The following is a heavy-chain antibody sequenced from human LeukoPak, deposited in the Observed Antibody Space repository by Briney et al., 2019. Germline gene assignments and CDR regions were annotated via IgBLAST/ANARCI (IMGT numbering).Heavy chain of an antibody. D-gene: IGHD2-2*01. Sequence: HSGGSLRLSCAASGLTASHSVNNAMSWVRHAPGKGLEWVSGITTSGSTYYADSVKGRFTISRENSNNTLYLHMDSLRAEDTAVYYCAKRAYCSSTSCYAFDYWGQGTLVTVSS. V-gene: IGHV3-23*01. CDR2: ITTSGST. J-gene: IGHJ4*02. CDR3: AKRAYCSSTSCYAFDY. CDR1: GLTASHSVNNA.